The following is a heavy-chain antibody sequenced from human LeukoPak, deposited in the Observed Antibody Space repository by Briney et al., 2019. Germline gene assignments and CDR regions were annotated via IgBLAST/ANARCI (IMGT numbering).Heavy chain of an antibody. CDR3: ASQEAHCSSTSCSPYCFDP. Sequence: PSETLSLTCAVYGGSFSGYYWSWIRQPPGKGLEWIGEINHSGSTNYNPSLKSRVTISVDTSKNQFYLKLSSVTAADTAVYYCASQEAHCSSTSCSPYCFDPWGQGTLVTVSS. CDR1: GGSFSGYY. D-gene: IGHD2-2*01. V-gene: IGHV4-34*01. J-gene: IGHJ5*02. CDR2: INHSGST.